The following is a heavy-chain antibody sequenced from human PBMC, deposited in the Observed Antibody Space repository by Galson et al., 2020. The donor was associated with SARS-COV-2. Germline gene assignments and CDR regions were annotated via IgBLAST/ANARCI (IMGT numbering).Heavy chain of an antibody. V-gene: IGHV2-70*11. CDR3: ARVYIAAAVN. D-gene: IGHD6-13*01. J-gene: IGHJ4*02. CDR1: GFSPSTSGMC. CDR2: IDRDDDK. Sequence: SGPTLVKPTQTLTLTCTFSGFSPSTSGMCVSWIRQPPGKALAWLARIDRDDDKYYSTSLKTRLTIAKDTSKNQVVITMTNMDPVDTATYYCARVYIAAAVNWGQGTLVTVSS.